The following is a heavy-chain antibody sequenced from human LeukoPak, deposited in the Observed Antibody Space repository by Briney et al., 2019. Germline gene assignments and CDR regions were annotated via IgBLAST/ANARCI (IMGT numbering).Heavy chain of an antibody. D-gene: IGHD2-21*02. CDR3: ARGGHYCGGDCFDAFDI. V-gene: IGHV6-1*01. J-gene: IGHJ3*02. CDR1: GDSVSSNSAA. Sequence: SQTLSLTCAISGDSVSSNSAAWNWIRQSPSRGLEWLGRTYYRSKWYNDYAVSVKSRITVNPDTSKNQFSLQLNSVTPEDTAVYYCARGGHYCGGDCFDAFDIWGQGTMVTVSS. CDR2: TYYRSKWYN.